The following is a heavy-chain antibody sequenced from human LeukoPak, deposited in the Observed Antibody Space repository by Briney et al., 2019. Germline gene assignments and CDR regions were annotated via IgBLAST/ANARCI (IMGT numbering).Heavy chain of an antibody. Sequence: PSETLSLTCTVSGGSISSFYRSWIRQPPGKGLEWIGYIYNSGTTNYNPSLRSRVTISVDTSKNQFSLKLTSVTAADTAVYHCARVPKGSGYFDYWGQGTLVTVSS. J-gene: IGHJ4*02. CDR2: IYNSGTT. CDR3: ARVPKGSGYFDY. V-gene: IGHV4-59*01. CDR1: GGSISSFY. D-gene: IGHD3-10*01.